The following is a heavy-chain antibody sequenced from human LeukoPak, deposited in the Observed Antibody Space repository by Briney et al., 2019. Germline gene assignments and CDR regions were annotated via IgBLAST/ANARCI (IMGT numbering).Heavy chain of an antibody. CDR1: GFTFSDYY. Sequence: GGSLRLSCAASGFTFSDYYMSWIRQAPGKGLEWVSYISSSGSTIYYADSVKGRFTISRDNAKNSLYLQMNSLRADDTAVYYCARERTTIVSGTTIGAYWGQGTQVTVYS. CDR2: ISSSGSTI. D-gene: IGHD4-11*01. CDR3: ARERTTIVSGTTIGAY. V-gene: IGHV3-11*04. J-gene: IGHJ4*02.